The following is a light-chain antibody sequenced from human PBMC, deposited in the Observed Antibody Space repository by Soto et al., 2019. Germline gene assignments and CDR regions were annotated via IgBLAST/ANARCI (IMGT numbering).Light chain of an antibody. J-gene: IGKJ5*01. V-gene: IGKV3-20*01. CDR1: QSVSSNY. CDR2: GAS. Sequence: EIVLTQSPGTLSLSPGERATLSCRASQSVSSNYLAWYQQKPGQAPRLLIYGASSRATGIPDRFSGSGSGTDFTFTISRLEPEDFAVYYCQQYVSSPITFGQGTRLEIK. CDR3: QQYVSSPIT.